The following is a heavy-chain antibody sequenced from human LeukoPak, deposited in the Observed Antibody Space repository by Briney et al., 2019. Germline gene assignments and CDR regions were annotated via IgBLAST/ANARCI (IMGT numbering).Heavy chain of an antibody. V-gene: IGHV4-34*01. J-gene: IGHJ4*02. CDR2: INHSGST. CDR1: GGSFSGYY. CDR3: AAYSYGYLYYFDY. Sequence: SETLSLTCAVYGGSFSGYYWSWIRQPPGKGLEWIGEINHSGSTNYNPSLKSRATISVDTSENQFSLKLSSVTAADTAVYYCAAYSYGYLYYFDYWGQGTLVTVSS. D-gene: IGHD5-18*01.